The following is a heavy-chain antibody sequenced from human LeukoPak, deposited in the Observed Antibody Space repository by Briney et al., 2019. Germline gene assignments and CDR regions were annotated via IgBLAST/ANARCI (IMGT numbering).Heavy chain of an antibody. J-gene: IGHJ4*02. V-gene: IGHV1-2*02. Sequence: ASVTVSRQASGYTFTGYYMHWVGQAPGPGLDWMGWSNPNSGGTHYAQKFQGRVTMTRQTSFSTAYMELTRLRSDDTAVYYRARDGGFDYWSQGTLVTVSS. CDR2: SNPNSGGT. CDR1: GYTFTGYY. D-gene: IGHD4-23*01. CDR3: ARDGGFDY.